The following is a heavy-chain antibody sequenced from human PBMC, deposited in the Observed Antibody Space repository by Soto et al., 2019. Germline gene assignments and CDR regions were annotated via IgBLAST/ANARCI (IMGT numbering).Heavy chain of an antibody. Sequence: QVQLVQSGAEVKKPGASVKVSCKASGYTFTGYYMHWVRQAPGQGLEWMGWINPNSGGTNYAQKFQGWVTLTRDTSISTAYMELGRLRSDDTAVYYCARGDFWSGSIEDYWGQGTLVTVSS. CDR1: GYTFTGYY. J-gene: IGHJ4*02. D-gene: IGHD3-3*01. V-gene: IGHV1-2*04. CDR2: INPNSGGT. CDR3: ARGDFWSGSIEDY.